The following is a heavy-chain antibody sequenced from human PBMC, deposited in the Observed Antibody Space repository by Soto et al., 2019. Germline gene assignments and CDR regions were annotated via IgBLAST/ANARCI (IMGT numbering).Heavy chain of an antibody. D-gene: IGHD3-22*01. V-gene: IGHV4-39*01. Sequence: QLQLQESGPGLVKPSETLSLTCTVSGDSVTISDYSWGWIRQPPGKGLEWIGSIHYSGSTYYNPSLKSRVTIPGDTSKKQFSLKLTSVTAADAAVYYCAAHDSGGYYAEYWGQGTLVTVSA. CDR3: AAHDSGGYYAEY. J-gene: IGHJ4*02. CDR2: IHYSGST. CDR1: GDSVTISDYS.